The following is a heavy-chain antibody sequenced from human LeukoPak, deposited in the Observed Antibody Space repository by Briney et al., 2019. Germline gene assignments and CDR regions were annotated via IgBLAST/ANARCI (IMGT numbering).Heavy chain of an antibody. Sequence: GGSLRLSCAASGFTFSSYAMHWVRQAPGKGLEWVAVISYDGSNKYYADSVKGRFTISRDNSKNTLYLQMNSLRAEDTAVYYCAKGLRYFDWSNNWFDPWGQGTLVTVSS. CDR1: GFTFSSYA. CDR3: AKGLRYFDWSNNWFDP. V-gene: IGHV3-30-3*01. J-gene: IGHJ5*02. D-gene: IGHD3-9*01. CDR2: ISYDGSNK.